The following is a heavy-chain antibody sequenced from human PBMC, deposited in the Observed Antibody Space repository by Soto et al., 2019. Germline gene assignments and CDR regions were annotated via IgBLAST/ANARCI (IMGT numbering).Heavy chain of an antibody. Sequence: SVKVSCKASGGTFSSYAISWVRQAPGQGLEWMGGIIPIFGTANYAQKFQGRVTITADESTSTAYMELSSLRSEDTAVYYCARDSRVPKGINYYYYGMDVWGQGTTVTVSS. V-gene: IGHV1-69*13. J-gene: IGHJ6*02. D-gene: IGHD3-10*01. CDR1: GGTFSSYA. CDR3: ARDSRVPKGINYYYYGMDV. CDR2: IIPIFGTA.